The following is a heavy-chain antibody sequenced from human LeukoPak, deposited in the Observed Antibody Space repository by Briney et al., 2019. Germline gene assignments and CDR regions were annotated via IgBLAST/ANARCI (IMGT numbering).Heavy chain of an antibody. J-gene: IGHJ4*02. D-gene: IGHD2-8*01. CDR2: INSDASTI. CDR3: AREDCTIGAVCSSLLDH. Sequence: AGSLRLSCAASGLTFSSDWMHWVRQVPGKGLVWVSRINSDASTINYADSVKGRFTISRDNAKNTLYLQMNNLRAEDTAVYYCAREDCTIGAVCSSLLDHWGRGTLVTVSS. CDR1: GLTFSSDW. V-gene: IGHV3-74*01.